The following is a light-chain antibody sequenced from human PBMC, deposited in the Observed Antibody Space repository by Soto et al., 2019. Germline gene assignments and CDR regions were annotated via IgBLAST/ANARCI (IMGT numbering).Light chain of an antibody. CDR2: DAS. CDR3: QKHDGVPL. V-gene: IGKV1-33*01. CDR1: QDISND. Sequence: DIQLTQSPSSLSASVGDRVTITCQASQDISNDLNWYQQKPGKAPNLLIYDASNLETGVPSRFCGGGSGTFFSFTINSLQPEDIATYYCQKHDGVPLFGPGTKVEVK. J-gene: IGKJ3*01.